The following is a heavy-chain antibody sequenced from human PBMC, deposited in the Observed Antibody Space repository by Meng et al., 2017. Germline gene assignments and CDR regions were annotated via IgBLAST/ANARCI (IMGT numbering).Heavy chain of an antibody. D-gene: IGHD6-25*01. CDR1: RFSFSSYA. V-gene: IGHV3-30*01. J-gene: IGHJ4*02. CDR3: ARDIARSGKYYFDY. Sequence: QVRLVEYGWVLVKPGGSLRLPWAASRFSFSSYAMHWVRQGPGKGLEWVAVISYDGSNKYYADSVKGRFTISRDNSKNTLYLQMNSLRAEDTAVYYCARDIARSGKYYFDYWGQGTLVTVSS. CDR2: ISYDGSNK.